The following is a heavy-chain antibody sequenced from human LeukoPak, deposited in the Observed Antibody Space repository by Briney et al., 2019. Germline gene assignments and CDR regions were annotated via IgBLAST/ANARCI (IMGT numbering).Heavy chain of an antibody. J-gene: IGHJ6*02. V-gene: IGHV3-9*01. CDR2: ISWNSGSI. CDR1: GFTFDDYA. CDR3: AKGGFLNYYGMDV. Sequence: GGSLRLSCAASGFTFDDYAMPWVRQAPGKGLEWVSGISWNSGSIGYADSVKGRFTISRDNAKNSLYLQMNSLRAEDTALYYCAKGGFLNYYGMDVWGQGTTVTVSS. D-gene: IGHD3-10*01.